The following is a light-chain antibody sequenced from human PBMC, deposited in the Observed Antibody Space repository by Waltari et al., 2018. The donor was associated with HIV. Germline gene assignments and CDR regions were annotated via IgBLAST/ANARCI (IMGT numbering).Light chain of an antibody. J-gene: IGKJ3*01. CDR2: DAS. CDR3: QQRSDWPLT. V-gene: IGKV3-11*01. CDR1: QAVGNF. Sequence: EVVLTQSPATLSLSPGETATLYCRASQAVGNFLAWHQQKPGQAPRVVIFDASNRASDIPARFRGSGSGTDFALTISSLEPEDFAVYYCQQRSDWPLTFGPGTRVEFK.